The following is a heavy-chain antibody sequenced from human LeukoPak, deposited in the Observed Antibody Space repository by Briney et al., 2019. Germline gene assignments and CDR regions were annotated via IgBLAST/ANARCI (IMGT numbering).Heavy chain of an antibody. CDR2: INPSGGST. CDR1: GYTFTSYY. V-gene: IGHV1-46*01. CDR3: ARFPSRYSYGTYYFDY. Sequence: ASVKVSCKASGYTFTSYYMHRVRQAPGQGLEWMGIINPSGGSTSYAQKFQGRVTMTRDTSTSTVYMELSSLRSEDTAVYYCARFPSRYSYGTYYFDYWGQGTLVTVSS. D-gene: IGHD5-18*01. J-gene: IGHJ4*02.